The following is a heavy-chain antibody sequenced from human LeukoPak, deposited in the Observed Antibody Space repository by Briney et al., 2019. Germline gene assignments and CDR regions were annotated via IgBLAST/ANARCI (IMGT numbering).Heavy chain of an antibody. D-gene: IGHD1-26*01. CDR1: GGSISSGGYY. V-gene: IGHV4-30-2*01. Sequence: SQTLSLTCTVSGGSISSGGYYWSWIRQPPGKGLEWIGYTYHSGSTYYNPSLKSRVTISVDRSKNQFSLKLSSVTAADTAVYYCATGVGAVFDYWGQGTLVTVSS. J-gene: IGHJ4*02. CDR2: TYHSGST. CDR3: ATGVGAVFDY.